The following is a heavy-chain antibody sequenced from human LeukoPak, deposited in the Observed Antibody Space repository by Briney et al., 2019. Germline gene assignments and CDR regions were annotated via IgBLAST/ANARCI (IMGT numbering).Heavy chain of an antibody. Sequence: PSQTLSLTCTVSGGSINSGDYYWSWIRQPPGKGLEWIGYIYYSGSTYYNPSLKSRVTISVDTSKNQFSLKLSSVTAADTAVYYCARDLLNEGNHLDYWGQGTLVTVSS. D-gene: IGHD4-23*01. CDR1: GGSINSGDYY. V-gene: IGHV4-30-4*01. J-gene: IGHJ4*02. CDR2: IYYSGST. CDR3: ARDLLNEGNHLDY.